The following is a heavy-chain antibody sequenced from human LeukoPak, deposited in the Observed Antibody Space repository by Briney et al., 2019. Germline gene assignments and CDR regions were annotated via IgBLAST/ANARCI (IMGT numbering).Heavy chain of an antibody. V-gene: IGHV4-59*08. CDR3: ARHGPGAGIAAAGGFDY. Sequence: SETLSLTCTVSGGSTSSYYWSWIRRPPGKGLEWLGYIYYSGSTNSNPSLKSRVTISVDTSKNQCSLKLSSVTAADTAVYYCARHGPGAGIAAAGGFDYWGQGTLVTVSS. CDR2: IYYSGST. CDR1: GGSTSSYY. D-gene: IGHD6-13*01. J-gene: IGHJ4*02.